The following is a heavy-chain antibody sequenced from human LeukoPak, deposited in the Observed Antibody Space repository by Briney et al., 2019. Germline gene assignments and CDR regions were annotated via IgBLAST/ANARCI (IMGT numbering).Heavy chain of an antibody. Sequence: ASVKVSCKASGYAFTSYGISWVRQAPGQGLEWMGWISAYNGNTNYAQKLQGRVTMTTDTSTSTAYMELRSLRSDDTAVYYCARPYYDSSAPPYDYWGQGTLVTVSS. CDR3: ARPYYDSSAPPYDY. CDR2: ISAYNGNT. D-gene: IGHD3-22*01. V-gene: IGHV1-18*01. CDR1: GYAFTSYG. J-gene: IGHJ4*02.